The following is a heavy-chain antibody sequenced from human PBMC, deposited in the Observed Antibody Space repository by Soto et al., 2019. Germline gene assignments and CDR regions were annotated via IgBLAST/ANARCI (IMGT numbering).Heavy chain of an antibody. V-gene: IGHV1-69*01. CDR1: GGTFSSYA. J-gene: IGHJ4*02. CDR2: IIPIFGTA. CDR3: ARGGAGGLGELLFDY. Sequence: QVQLVQSGAEVKKPGSSVKVSCKASGGTFSSYAISWVRQAPGQGLEWMGGIIPIFGTANYAQKFQGRVTITADESTSTADRERSSLRSEDTAVYYCARGGAGGLGELLFDYWGQGTLVTVSS. D-gene: IGHD3-10*01.